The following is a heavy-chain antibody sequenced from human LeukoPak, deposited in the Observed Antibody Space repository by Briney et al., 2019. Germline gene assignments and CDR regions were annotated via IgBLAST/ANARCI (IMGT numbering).Heavy chain of an antibody. CDR2: ISGSGGST. CDR1: GFTFSSYA. J-gene: IGHJ4*02. V-gene: IGHV3-23*01. D-gene: IGHD3-16*01. Sequence: GGSLRLSCAASGFTFSSYAMSWVRQAPGKGLEWVSAISGSGGSTYYANSVKGRFTISRDNSKNTLYLQMNSLRAEDTAVYYCARASPGETVFDYWGQGTLVTVSS. CDR3: ARASPGETVFDY.